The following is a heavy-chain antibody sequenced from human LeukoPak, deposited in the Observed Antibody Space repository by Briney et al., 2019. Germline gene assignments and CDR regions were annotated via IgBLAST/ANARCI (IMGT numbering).Heavy chain of an antibody. CDR2: INHSGST. CDR3: ARYSYGLGDY. Sequence: SETLSLTCAVYGGSFSGYYWSWIRQPPGKGLEWIGEINHSGSTNYNPSLKSRVTISVDTSKNQFSLKLSSLTAADTAVYYCARYSYGLGDYWGQGTLVTVSS. V-gene: IGHV4-34*01. CDR1: GGSFSGYY. D-gene: IGHD5-18*01. J-gene: IGHJ4*02.